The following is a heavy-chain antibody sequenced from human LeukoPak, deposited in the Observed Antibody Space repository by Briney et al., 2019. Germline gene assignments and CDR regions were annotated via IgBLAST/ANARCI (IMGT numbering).Heavy chain of an antibody. CDR3: SYFYDSSGYPQFDY. CDR2: IKSKTDGGTT. J-gene: IGHJ4*02. CDR1: GFTFSKAW. V-gene: IGHV3-15*01. D-gene: IGHD3-22*01. Sequence: AGTLTLSSAASGFTFSKAWMSWVRQAPPKGLEWGGRIKSKTDGGTTDYAEPVKGRFTISREDSQNTVYLQINSLKTEDTAVYYCSYFYDSSGYPQFDYWGQGTLVTVSS.